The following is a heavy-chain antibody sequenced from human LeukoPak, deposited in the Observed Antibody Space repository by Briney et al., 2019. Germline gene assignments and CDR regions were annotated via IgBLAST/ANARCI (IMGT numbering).Heavy chain of an antibody. Sequence: SGTLSLTCAVSGGSIRSNNWWSWVRQAPGKGLQWIGGMYPSGSTNYNPSLKSRITISIDKSKNQFSLRLSSVTAADTAVYYCARNDYVDYGLDEYFQHWGQGTLVTVSS. CDR3: ARNDYVDYGLDEYFQH. D-gene: IGHD4-17*01. CDR1: GGSIRSNNW. V-gene: IGHV4-4*02. J-gene: IGHJ1*01. CDR2: MYPSGST.